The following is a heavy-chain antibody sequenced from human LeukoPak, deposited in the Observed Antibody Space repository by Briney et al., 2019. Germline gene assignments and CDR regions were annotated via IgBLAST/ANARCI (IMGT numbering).Heavy chain of an antibody. CDR3: AREAGEDDGGAFDI. J-gene: IGHJ3*02. V-gene: IGHV4-59*01. D-gene: IGHD3-10*01. CDR1: GGSISSYY. CDR2: IYYSGST. Sequence: SETLSLTCTVSGGSISSYYWSWIRQPPGKGLEWIGYIYYSGSTNYNPSLKSRVTISVDTSKNQFSLKLSSVTAADTAVYYCAREAGEDDGGAFDIWGQGTMVTVSS.